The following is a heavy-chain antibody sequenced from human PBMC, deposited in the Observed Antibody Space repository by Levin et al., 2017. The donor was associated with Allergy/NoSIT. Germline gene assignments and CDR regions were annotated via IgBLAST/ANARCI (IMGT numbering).Heavy chain of an antibody. CDR2: IYYSGST. V-gene: IGHV4-39*01. J-gene: IGHJ4*02. CDR1: GGSISSSSYY. CDR3: ASHLFRYFDWLFSQGGDLTYFDY. Sequence: PGGSLRLSCTVSGGSISSSSYYWGWIRQPPGKGLEWIGSIYYSGSTYYNPSLKSRVTISVDTSKNQFSLKLSSVTAADTAVYYCASHLFRYFDWLFSQGGDLTYFDYWGQGTLVTVSS. D-gene: IGHD3-9*01.